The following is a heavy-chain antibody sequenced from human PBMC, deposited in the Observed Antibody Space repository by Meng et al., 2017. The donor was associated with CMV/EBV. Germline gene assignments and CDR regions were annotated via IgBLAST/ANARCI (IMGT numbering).Heavy chain of an antibody. CDR2: TNHSGST. Sequence: SETLSLTCAVYGGSFSGYYWSWIRQPPGKGLEWIGETNHSGSTNYNPSLKSRVTISVDTSKNQFSLKLSSVTAADTAVYYCARGVHYYGSGSPLLWYYYYGMDVWGQGTTVTVSS. J-gene: IGHJ6*02. D-gene: IGHD3-10*01. CDR1: GGSFSGYY. V-gene: IGHV4-34*01. CDR3: ARGVHYYGSGSPLLWYYYYGMDV.